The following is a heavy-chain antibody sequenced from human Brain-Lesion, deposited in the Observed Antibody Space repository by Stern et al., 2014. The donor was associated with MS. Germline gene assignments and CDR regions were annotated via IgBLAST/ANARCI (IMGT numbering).Heavy chain of an antibody. CDR1: GYIFTGYY. J-gene: IGHJ6*02. CDR3: ARDQRGITIFGVVTDYYYLGMDV. V-gene: IGHV1-2*02. D-gene: IGHD3-3*01. CDR2: INPNTGGT. Sequence: VQLVESGAEVKKPGASVKVSCTTSGYIFTGYYIHWVRQAPGQGLEWMAWINPNTGGTKHAQKFQGRVTMSRDTSISTAYVELSSLTSDDTAVYYCARDQRGITIFGVVTDYYYLGMDVWGQGTTVTVSS.